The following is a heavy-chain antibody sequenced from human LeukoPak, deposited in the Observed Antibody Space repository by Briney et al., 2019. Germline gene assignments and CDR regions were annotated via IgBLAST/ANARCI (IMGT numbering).Heavy chain of an antibody. CDR2: ISAYNGNT. CDR3: ARVSGIVATIKILYYYYYMDV. V-gene: IGHV1-18*01. CDR1: GYTFTSYG. D-gene: IGHD5-12*01. J-gene: IGHJ6*03. Sequence: ASVKVSCKASGYTFTSYGIIWVRQAPGQGLEWMGWISAYNGNTNYTQKLQGRVTMTTDTSTSTAYMELRSLRSDDTAVYYCARVSGIVATIKILYYYYYMDVWGKGTTVTVSS.